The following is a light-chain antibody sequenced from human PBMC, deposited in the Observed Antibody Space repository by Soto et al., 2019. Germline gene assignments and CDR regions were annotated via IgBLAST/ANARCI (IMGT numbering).Light chain of an antibody. V-gene: IGLV1-40*01. CDR1: SSNIGAGYD. Sequence: QSVLTQPPSVSRAPGQRVTISCTGSSSNIGAGYDVHWYQQLPGRAPKLLIYGNTNRPSGVPDRFSGSKSGTSASLANTGLQAEDEADYYCLSFDSSLSVVFGGGTKLTVL. CDR2: GNT. J-gene: IGLJ2*01. CDR3: LSFDSSLSVV.